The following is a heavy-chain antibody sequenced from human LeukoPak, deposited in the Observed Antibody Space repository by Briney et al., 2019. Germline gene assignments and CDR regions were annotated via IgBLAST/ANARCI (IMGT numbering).Heavy chain of an antibody. J-gene: IGHJ4*02. CDR3: AKAIKYYDFWSGPYFDY. D-gene: IGHD3-3*01. CDR2: ISGSGGST. Sequence: PGGSLRLSCAASGFTFSSYAMSWVRQAPGKGLEWVSAISGSGGSTYYADSVKGRFTISRDNSKNTLYLQMNSLRAEDTAVYYCAKAIKYYDFWSGPYFDYWGQGTLVTVSS. V-gene: IGHV3-23*01. CDR1: GFTFSSYA.